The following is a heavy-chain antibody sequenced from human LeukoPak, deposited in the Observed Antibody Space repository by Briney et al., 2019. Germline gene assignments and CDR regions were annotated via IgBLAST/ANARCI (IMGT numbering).Heavy chain of an antibody. CDR3: TSYPSYYGSGSRLYYFDY. CDR1: GFTFSSAW. J-gene: IGHJ4*02. CDR2: IKSKTDGGTT. D-gene: IGHD3-10*01. V-gene: IGHV3-15*01. Sequence: PGGSLRLSCAASGFTFSSAWMSWVPQAPGKGLEWVGRIKSKTDGGTTDYAAPVKGRFTISRDDSKNTLYLQMNSLKTEDTAVYYCTSYPSYYGSGSRLYYFDYWGQGTLVTVSS.